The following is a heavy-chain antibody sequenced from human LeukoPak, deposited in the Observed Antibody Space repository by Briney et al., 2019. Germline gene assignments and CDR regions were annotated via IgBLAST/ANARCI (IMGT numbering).Heavy chain of an antibody. V-gene: IGHV3-48*03. Sequence: GGSLRLSCAASGFTFSSYEMNWVRQAPGKGLEWVSYISSSGSTIYYADSVKGRFTISRDDAKNSLYLQMNSLRAEDTAVYYCARSGGSCYDYWGQGTLVTVSS. J-gene: IGHJ4*02. D-gene: IGHD2-15*01. CDR3: ARSGGSCYDY. CDR1: GFTFSSYE. CDR2: ISSSGSTI.